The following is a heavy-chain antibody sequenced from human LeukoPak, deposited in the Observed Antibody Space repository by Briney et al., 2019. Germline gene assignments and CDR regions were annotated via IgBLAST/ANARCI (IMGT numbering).Heavy chain of an antibody. D-gene: IGHD2-2*01. CDR3: ARGFVTAAHFDY. J-gene: IGHJ4*02. Sequence: ASVKVSCKASGYTFNSYDINWVRQATGQGLEWMGWMSPNSGNTGYEQKFQGRVTMTRDTSISTAYMELSRLRSDDTAVYYCARGFVTAAHFDYWGQGTLVTVSS. CDR2: MSPNSGNT. V-gene: IGHV1-8*01. CDR1: GYTFNSYD.